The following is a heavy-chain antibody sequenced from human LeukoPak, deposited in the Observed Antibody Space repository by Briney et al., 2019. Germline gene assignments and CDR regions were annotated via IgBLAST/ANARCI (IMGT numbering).Heavy chain of an antibody. CDR2: ICYSGST. D-gene: IGHD4-11*01. CDR1: GGSISSSSYY. V-gene: IGHV4-39*01. J-gene: IGHJ4*02. CDR3: ASQGWYSNYYFDN. Sequence: SETLSLTCTVSGGSISSSSYYWGWIRQPPGKGLEWIGSICYSGSTYYNSSLKSRVTISVDTSRNQFSLKLNSVTAADTAVYYCASQGWYSNYYFDNWGQGTLVTVSS.